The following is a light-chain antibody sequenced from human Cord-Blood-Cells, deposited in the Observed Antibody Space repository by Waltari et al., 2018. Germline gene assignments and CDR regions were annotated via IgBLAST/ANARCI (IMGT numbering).Light chain of an antibody. CDR2: AAS. V-gene: IGKV1-8*01. CDR3: QQYYSYPLT. CDR1: QGISSY. Sequence: AIRMTQSPSSFSASTGDRVTITCRPSQGISSYLACYQQKPGKAPKLLIYAASTLQSGVPSRFSGSGSGTDFTLTISCLQSEDFATYYCQQYYSYPLTFVGGTKVEIK. J-gene: IGKJ4*01.